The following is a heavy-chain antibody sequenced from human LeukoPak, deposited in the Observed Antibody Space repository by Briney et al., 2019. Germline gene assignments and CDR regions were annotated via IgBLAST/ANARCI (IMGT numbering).Heavy chain of an antibody. J-gene: IGHJ3*02. D-gene: IGHD4-17*01. CDR2: ISGSGGST. CDR1: GFTFSSYA. Sequence: PGGSLRLSCAASGFTFSSYAMSWVRQAPGKGLEWVSAISGSGGSTYYADSVKGRFTISRDNSKNTLYLQMNSLRAADTAVYYCARDPNGDYIGAFDMCGQGTKVTVSS. V-gene: IGHV3-23*01. CDR3: ARDPNGDYIGAFDM.